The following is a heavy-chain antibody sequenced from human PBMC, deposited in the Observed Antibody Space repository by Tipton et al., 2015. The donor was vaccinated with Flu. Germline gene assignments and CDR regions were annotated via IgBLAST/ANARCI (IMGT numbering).Heavy chain of an antibody. J-gene: IGHJ5*02. CDR1: GDSIGGAYY. Sequence: TLSLTCSVSGDSIGGAYYWGLIRQPPGEGLEWVGNSHHTGSTYRNPSLKSRVIISVDRSKNQISLKLTSVTAADTAVYYCARRHYSNYVSAPKDWFDPWGQGLLVTVPS. D-gene: IGHD4-11*01. CDR2: SHHTGST. V-gene: IGHV4-38-2*01. CDR3: ARRHYSNYVSAPKDWFDP.